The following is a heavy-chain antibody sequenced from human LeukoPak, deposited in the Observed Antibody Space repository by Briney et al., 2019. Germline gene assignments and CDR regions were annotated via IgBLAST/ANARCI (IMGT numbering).Heavy chain of an antibody. Sequence: GGSLRLSCAASKFAFSSHWMSWVRQAPGKGLEWVANIKQDGSEKFYVDSVRGRFTISRDNAKNSLYLQMNGLRAEDTAVYYCAREFDYSNLDPWGQGTLVTVSS. V-gene: IGHV3-7*01. J-gene: IGHJ5*02. D-gene: IGHD4-11*01. CDR3: AREFDYSNLDP. CDR1: KFAFSSHW. CDR2: IKQDGSEK.